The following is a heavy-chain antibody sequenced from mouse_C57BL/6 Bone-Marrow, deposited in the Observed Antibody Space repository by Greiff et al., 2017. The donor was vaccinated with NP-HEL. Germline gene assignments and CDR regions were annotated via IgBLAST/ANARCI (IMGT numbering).Heavy chain of an antibody. V-gene: IGHV1-7*01. D-gene: IGHD1-1*01. CDR3: ARYYYGSSYAEYYFDY. CDR1: GYTFTSYW. CDR2: INPSSGYT. Sequence: VQLQQSGAELAKPGASVKLSCKASGYTFTSYWMHWVKQRPGQGLEWIGYINPSSGYTKYNQKFKDKATLTADKSSSTAYMQLSSLTDEDSAVYYCARYYYGSSYAEYYFDYWGQGTTLTVSS. J-gene: IGHJ2*01.